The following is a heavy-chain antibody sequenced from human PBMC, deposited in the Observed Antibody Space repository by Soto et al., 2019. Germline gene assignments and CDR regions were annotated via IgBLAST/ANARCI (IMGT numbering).Heavy chain of an antibody. V-gene: IGHV3-23*01. CDR2: IGGNGGLT. CDR3: ARSASTGWYIRGHFDH. D-gene: IGHD6-19*01. Sequence: EVHLLESGGGLVQPGGSVRLSCAASGFTFSDYAMTWVRQAPGRGLEWVSGIGGNGGLTYYADSVKGRFTISRDNYKNLVFLQMNGLRAADPAVYYCARSASTGWYIRGHFDHWGQGTLLTVSS. J-gene: IGHJ4*02. CDR1: GFTFSDYA.